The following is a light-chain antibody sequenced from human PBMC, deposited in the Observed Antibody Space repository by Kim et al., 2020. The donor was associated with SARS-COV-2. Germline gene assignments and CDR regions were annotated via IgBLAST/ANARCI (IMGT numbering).Light chain of an antibody. CDR3: QQYGSSPWT. J-gene: IGKJ1*01. Sequence: SPGERATLSCRASQSVSSSYLAWYQKKPGQAPRLLIYAASSRATGIPDRFSGSGSGTDFTLTISRLEPEDFAVYYCQQYGSSPWTFGQGTKVDIK. CDR1: QSVSSSY. CDR2: AAS. V-gene: IGKV3-20*01.